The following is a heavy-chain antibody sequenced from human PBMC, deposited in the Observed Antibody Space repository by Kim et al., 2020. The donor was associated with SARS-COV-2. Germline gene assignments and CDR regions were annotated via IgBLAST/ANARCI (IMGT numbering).Heavy chain of an antibody. CDR3: ARGEGTPGIAVAGHERYYYGMDV. Sequence: GESLKISCKGSGYSFTSYWIGWVRQMPGKGLEWMGIIYPGDSDTRYSPSFQGQVTISADKSISTAYLQWSSLKASDTAMYYCARGEGTPGIAVAGHERYYYGMDVWGQGTTVTVSS. CDR1: GYSFTSYW. V-gene: IGHV5-51*01. D-gene: IGHD6-19*01. J-gene: IGHJ6*02. CDR2: IYPGDSDT.